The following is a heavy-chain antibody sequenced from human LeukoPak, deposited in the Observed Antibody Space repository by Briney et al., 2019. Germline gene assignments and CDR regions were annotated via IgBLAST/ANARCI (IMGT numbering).Heavy chain of an antibody. J-gene: IGHJ4*02. V-gene: IGHV4-4*02. CDR3: ARDLVDVGAFDY. D-gene: IGHD1-26*01. CDR2: IYHSGST. CDR1: GGSISTNDW. Sequence: SETLSLTCAVSGGSISTNDWWSWVRQPPGKGLEWIGEIYHSGSTNYNPSLKSRVTISVDKSKNQFSLKLSSVTAADTAVYYCARDLVDVGAFDYWGREPWSPSSQ.